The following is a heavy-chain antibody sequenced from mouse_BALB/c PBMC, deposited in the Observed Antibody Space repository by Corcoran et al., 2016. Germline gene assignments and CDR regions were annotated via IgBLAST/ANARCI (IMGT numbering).Heavy chain of an antibody. CDR1: GYSFTGYY. CDR2: INPYNGAT. J-gene: IGHJ4*01. CDR3: ARHYRYEAYSMDY. D-gene: IGHD2-14*01. Sequence: EVQMQQSRPALVKPGAAVKISCKASGYSFTGYYMHGVKQSHVKSLEWIGRINPYNGATSYNQNFKDKASLTVDKSSSTAYMELHSLTSEDSAVYYCARHYRYEAYSMDYWGQGTSVTVSS. V-gene: IGHV1-26*01.